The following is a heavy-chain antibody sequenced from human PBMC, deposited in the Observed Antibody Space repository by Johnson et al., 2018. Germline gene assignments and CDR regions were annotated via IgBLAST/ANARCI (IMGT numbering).Heavy chain of an antibody. V-gene: IGHV3-43D*03. Sequence: VQLVESGGVVVQPGGSLRLSCAASGFTFDDYAMHWVRQVPGKGLEWLSLISWDGGSTYYADSVKGRFTISRDNSKNSLYLQMNSLRAEDTALYYCAKDYDSSGYASQEWGQGTLVIASS. J-gene: IGHJ1*01. D-gene: IGHD3-22*01. CDR3: AKDYDSSGYASQE. CDR1: GFTFDDYA. CDR2: ISWDGGST.